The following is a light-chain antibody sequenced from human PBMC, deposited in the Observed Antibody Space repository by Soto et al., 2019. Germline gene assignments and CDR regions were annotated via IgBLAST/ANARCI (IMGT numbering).Light chain of an antibody. CDR1: QNVNSK. J-gene: IGKJ1*01. Sequence: EIVMTQSPATLSVSPGEGATLSCRASQNVNSKLAWYQQKLGQAPRLLIYAVSTRATGIPARFSGSGSGTEFILTIDSLQSEDFALYYCQQYDNWPLNFGEGTNVEIK. CDR2: AVS. CDR3: QQYDNWPLN. V-gene: IGKV3-15*01.